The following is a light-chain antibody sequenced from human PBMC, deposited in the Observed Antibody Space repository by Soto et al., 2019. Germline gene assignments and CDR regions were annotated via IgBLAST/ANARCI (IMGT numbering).Light chain of an antibody. J-gene: IGKJ5*01. CDR2: DAY. Sequence: VVLTQSPVTLSLSPGERATLSCRASQSFRGLLAWYKQKPGQAPRLLIYDAYNRATGIPPRFSVSGSGTDFTLTISSLEPEDSAVYYCQQRHMWPITFGQGTRLEIK. CDR3: QQRHMWPIT. CDR1: QSFRGL. V-gene: IGKV3-11*01.